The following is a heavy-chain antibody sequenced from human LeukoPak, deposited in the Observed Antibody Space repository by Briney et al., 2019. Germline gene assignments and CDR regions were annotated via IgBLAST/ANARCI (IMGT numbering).Heavy chain of an antibody. CDR1: GFTVSSNS. D-gene: IGHD5-12*01. V-gene: IGHV3-53*01. J-gene: IGHJ4*02. CDR3: TRGSGFETGDY. Sequence: GGSLRLSCTVSGFTVSSNSMSWVRQAPGKGLEWISVIYGGGNTRYYADSVKGRFTVSRDNAKNTFHLQMQSLKVEDTAIYYCTRGSGFETGDYWGQGTLVTVSS. CDR2: IYGGGNT.